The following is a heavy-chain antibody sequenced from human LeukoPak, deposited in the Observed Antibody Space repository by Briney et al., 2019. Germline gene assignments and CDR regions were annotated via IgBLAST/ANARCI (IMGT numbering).Heavy chain of an antibody. J-gene: IGHJ6*02. CDR3: ARDRRIAVAGTYYYYGMDV. V-gene: IGHV3-48*01. Sequence: GGSLRLSCAASGFTFSSYAMSRVRQAPGKGLEWVSYISSSGSTIKYADSVKGRFTISRDNSKNTLYLQMNSLRAEDTAVYYCARDRRIAVAGTYYYYGMDVWGQGTTVTVSS. CDR2: ISSSGSTI. D-gene: IGHD6-19*01. CDR1: GFTFSSYA.